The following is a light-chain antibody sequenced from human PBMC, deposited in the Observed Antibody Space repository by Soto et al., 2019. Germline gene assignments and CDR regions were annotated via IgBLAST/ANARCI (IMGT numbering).Light chain of an antibody. V-gene: IGLV2-18*02. CDR3: SSFTTSSTGV. Sequence: QSALTQPPSVSGAPGKSGTISCTGTSSDGGGYNSVSWYQQPPGTAPKLMIYEVSNRPSGVPDRFSGSKSGNTASLTISGLQAEDEADYYCSSFTTSSTGVFGGGTKLTVL. CDR1: SSDGGGYNS. J-gene: IGLJ3*02. CDR2: EVS.